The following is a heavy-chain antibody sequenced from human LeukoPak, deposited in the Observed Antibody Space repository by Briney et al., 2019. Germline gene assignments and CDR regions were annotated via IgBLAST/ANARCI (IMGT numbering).Heavy chain of an antibody. Sequence: GVSLRLSCAASGFTFSSYRMHWVRQSPGKGLVWVSLINTDGSNTNYADSVKGRFTNSRDNAKNTLYLQMNSLRAEATAVYYCARDYEGLGVWGQGTTVTVSS. V-gene: IGHV3-74*01. CDR3: ARDYEGLGV. D-gene: IGHD3-22*01. J-gene: IGHJ6*02. CDR1: GFTFSSYR. CDR2: INTDGSNT.